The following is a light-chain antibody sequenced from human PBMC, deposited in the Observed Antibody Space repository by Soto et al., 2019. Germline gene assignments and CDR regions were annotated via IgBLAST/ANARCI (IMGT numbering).Light chain of an antibody. CDR2: DVS. CDR3: SSYTSSSTVV. V-gene: IGLV2-14*03. Sequence: QSALTQPAPMSGSPGQSITISCTGTSSDIGGYNYVSWYQQHPGKAPKLMIYDVSNWPSGVSNRFSGSKSGNTASLTISGLQAEDEADYYCSSYTSSSTVVFGGGTKLTVL. CDR1: SSDIGGYNY. J-gene: IGLJ2*01.